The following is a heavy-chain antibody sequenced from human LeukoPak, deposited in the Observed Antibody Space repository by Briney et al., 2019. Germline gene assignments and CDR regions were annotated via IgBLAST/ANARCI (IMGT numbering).Heavy chain of an antibody. Sequence: ASVKVSCKASGYTFTDYYLHWVRQAPGHGLEWMGWINPKTGVTKYAQNFQGRVTMTRDTSINTAYMEVSRLRSDDTTVFYCARDLAMYSPDLDYWGQGTLVTVSS. D-gene: IGHD1-26*01. J-gene: IGHJ4*02. V-gene: IGHV1-2*02. CDR2: INPKTGVT. CDR1: GYTFTDYY. CDR3: ARDLAMYSPDLDY.